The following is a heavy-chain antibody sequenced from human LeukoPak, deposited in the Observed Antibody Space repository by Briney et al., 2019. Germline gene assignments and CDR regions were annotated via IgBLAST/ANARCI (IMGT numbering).Heavy chain of an antibody. CDR3: ARGFNPNYDFWSGPPDP. V-gene: IGHV1-8*01. J-gene: IGHJ5*02. CDR2: MNPNSGNT. D-gene: IGHD3-3*01. CDR1: GYTFTSYD. Sequence: GSVKVSCKASGYTFTSYDINWVRQATGQGLEWMGWMNPNSGNTGYAQKFQGRVTMTRNTSISTAYMELSSLRSEDTAVYYCARGFNPNYDFWSGPPDPWGQGTLVTVSS.